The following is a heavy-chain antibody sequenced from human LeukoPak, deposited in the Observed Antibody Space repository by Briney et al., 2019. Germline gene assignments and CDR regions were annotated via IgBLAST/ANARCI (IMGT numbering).Heavy chain of an antibody. CDR2: INAGNGNT. V-gene: IGHV1-3*01. D-gene: IGHD3-3*01. CDR3: ARTPEYYDFWSGYSPLGAFDI. Sequence: GSVTVSCKASGYTFTSYAMHWVRQAPGQRLEWMGWINAGNGNTKYSQKFQGRVTITRDTSASTACMELSSLRSEDTAVYYCARTPEYYDFWSGYSPLGAFDIWGQGTMVTVSS. J-gene: IGHJ3*02. CDR1: GYTFTSYA.